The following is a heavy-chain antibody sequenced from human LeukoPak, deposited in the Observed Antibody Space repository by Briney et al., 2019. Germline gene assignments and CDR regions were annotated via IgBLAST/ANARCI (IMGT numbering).Heavy chain of an antibody. D-gene: IGHD5-24*01. J-gene: IGHJ4*02. CDR1: GFTFSSYG. CDR3: ARRTSRDGYLGGLDY. CDR2: ISYDGSNK. Sequence: PGGSLRLSCAASGFTFSSYGMHWVRQAPGKGLEWVAVISYDGSNKYYADSVKGRFTISRDNSKNTLYLQMNSLRAEDTAVYYCARRTSRDGYLGGLDYWGQGTLVTVSS. V-gene: IGHV3-30*03.